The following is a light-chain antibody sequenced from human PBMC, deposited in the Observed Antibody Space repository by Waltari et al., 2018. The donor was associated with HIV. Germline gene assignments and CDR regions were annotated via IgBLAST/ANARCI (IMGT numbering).Light chain of an antibody. CDR1: SGHRSYA. CDR3: QTWGTGIRV. J-gene: IGLJ3*02. CDR2: VTSDGSH. V-gene: IGLV4-69*01. Sequence: QLVLTQSPSASASLGASVKLTCTLSSGHRSYAIAWHQQQPEKGPHYLMKVTSDGSHRKGDGIPDRFSGSSSGAERYLTISSLQSEDEAAYYCQTWGTGIRVFGGGTKLTAL.